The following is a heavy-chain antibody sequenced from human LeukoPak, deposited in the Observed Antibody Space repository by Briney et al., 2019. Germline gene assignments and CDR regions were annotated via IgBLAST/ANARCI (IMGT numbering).Heavy chain of an antibody. V-gene: IGHV1-46*01. CDR2: INPSGGST. D-gene: IGHD6-6*01. Sequence: SVKVSCKASGYTFTGYYMHWVRQAPGQGLEWMGIINPSGGSTSYAQKFQGRVTMTRDMSTSTVYMELSSLRSEDTAVYYCARDYSIAARLAYWGQGTLVTVSS. J-gene: IGHJ4*02. CDR1: GYTFTGYY. CDR3: ARDYSIAARLAY.